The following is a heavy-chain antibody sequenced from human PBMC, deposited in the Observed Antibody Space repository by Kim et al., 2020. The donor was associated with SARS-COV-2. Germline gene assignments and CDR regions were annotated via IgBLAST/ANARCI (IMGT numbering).Heavy chain of an antibody. V-gene: IGHV3-23*01. Sequence: GGSLRLSCAASGFTFSSYAMSWVRQAPGKGLEWVSAISGSGGSTYYADSVKGRFTISRDNSKNTLYLQMNSLRADDTAVYYCAKAPRLGSETPFDYWGQGTLVTVSS. CDR3: AKAPRLGSETPFDY. CDR1: GFTFSSYA. D-gene: IGHD2-15*01. CDR2: ISGSGGST. J-gene: IGHJ4*02.